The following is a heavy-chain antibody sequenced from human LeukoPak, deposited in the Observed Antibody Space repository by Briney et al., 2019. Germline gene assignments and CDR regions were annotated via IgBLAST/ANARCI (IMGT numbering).Heavy chain of an antibody. J-gene: IGHJ4*02. Sequence: GSLRLSCAASGFTVSSNYMSWVRQAPGKGLEWVSVIYAGGSPEYADSAKGRFTISTDNSKNTLYLQMNSLRVEDTAVYYCARDGEYSYGYNDYWGQGTLVTVSS. CDR1: GFTVSSNY. D-gene: IGHD5-18*01. CDR3: ARDGEYSYGYNDY. V-gene: IGHV3-53*01. CDR2: IYAGGSP.